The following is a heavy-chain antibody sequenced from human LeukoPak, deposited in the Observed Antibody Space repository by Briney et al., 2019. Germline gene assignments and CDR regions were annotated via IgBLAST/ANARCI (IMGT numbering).Heavy chain of an antibody. D-gene: IGHD3-10*01. CDR3: ANPTPHSLRGDLDI. J-gene: IGHJ3*02. CDR2: INPNSGGT. V-gene: IGHV1-2*02. CDR1: GYTFIGYY. Sequence: GASVKVSCKASGYTFIGYYMHWVRQAPGQGLEWMGWINPNSGGTNYAQKFQGRVTMTRDTSISTAYMELSRLRSDDTAVYYCANPTPHSLRGDLDIWGQGTMVTVSS.